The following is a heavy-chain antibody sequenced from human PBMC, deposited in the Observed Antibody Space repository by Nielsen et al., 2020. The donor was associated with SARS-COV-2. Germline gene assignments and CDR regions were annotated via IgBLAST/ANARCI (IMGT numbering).Heavy chain of an antibody. CDR2: ITSRSGYI. D-gene: IGHD5-12*01. CDR3: AKGGRIVATISKYNWFDP. J-gene: IGHJ5*02. Sequence: GESLKISCAASGYIFSSYTMSWVRQAPGKGLEWVSSITSRSGYIYYADSVRGRFTVSRDNSKNTLYLQMNSLRAEDTAVYYCAKGGRIVATISKYNWFDPWGQGTLVTVSS. V-gene: IGHV3-21*04. CDR1: GYIFSSYT.